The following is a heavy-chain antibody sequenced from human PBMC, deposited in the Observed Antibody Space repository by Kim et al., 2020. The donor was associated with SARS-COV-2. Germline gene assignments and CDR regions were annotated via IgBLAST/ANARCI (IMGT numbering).Heavy chain of an antibody. D-gene: IGHD3-10*01. CDR2: GST. J-gene: IGHJ4*02. V-gene: IGHV4-34*01. Sequence: GSTNNNPSLKRRVTISVDTSKNQFSLKLSSVTAADTAVYYCARGRGVFGYWGQGTLVTVSS. CDR3: ARGRGVFGY.